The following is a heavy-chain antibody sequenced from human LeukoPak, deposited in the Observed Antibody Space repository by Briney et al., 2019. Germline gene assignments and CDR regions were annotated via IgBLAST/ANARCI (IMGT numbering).Heavy chain of an antibody. CDR2: IYYSGST. D-gene: IGHD6-19*01. CDR1: GGSISSSSYY. Sequence: SETLSLTCTVSGGSISSSSYYWGWIRQPPGKGLEWIGSIYYSGSTYYNPSLKSRVTISVDTSKNQFSLKLSSVTAADTAVFYRARTYSSGRPRDVFDIWGQGTMVTVSS. V-gene: IGHV4-39*01. J-gene: IGHJ3*02. CDR3: ARTYSSGRPRDVFDI.